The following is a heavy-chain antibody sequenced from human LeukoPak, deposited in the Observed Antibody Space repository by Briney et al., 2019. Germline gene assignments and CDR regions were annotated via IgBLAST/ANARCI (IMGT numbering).Heavy chain of an antibody. CDR1: GGSISSSSYY. J-gene: IGHJ4*02. CDR2: IYYSGST. D-gene: IGHD1-26*01. V-gene: IGHV4-39*01. CDR3: ARIVGASDY. Sequence: SETLSLTCTVSGGSISSSSYYWGRMRQPPGKGLEWIGSIYYSGSTYYNPSLKSRVTISVDTSKNQFSLKLSSVTAADTAVYYCARIVGASDYWGQGTLVTVSS.